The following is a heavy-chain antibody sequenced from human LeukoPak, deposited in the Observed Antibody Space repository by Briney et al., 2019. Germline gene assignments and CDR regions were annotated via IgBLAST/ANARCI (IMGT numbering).Heavy chain of an antibody. D-gene: IGHD5-18*01. CDR2: IGGSGVNA. CDR3: AKDSTWIQLWFDY. J-gene: IGHJ4*02. Sequence: QSGASLRLSCAASGFTFSSYAMTWVRQATGKGLEWVSVIGGSGVNAYYADSVKGRFTISRDSSKDTVYLRMNSLRADDTALYYCAKDSTWIQLWFDYWGQGTLVTVSS. CDR1: GFTFSSYA. V-gene: IGHV3-23*01.